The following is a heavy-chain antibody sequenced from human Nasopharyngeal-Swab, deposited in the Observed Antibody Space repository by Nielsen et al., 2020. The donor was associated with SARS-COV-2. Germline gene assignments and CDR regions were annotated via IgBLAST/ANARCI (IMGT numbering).Heavy chain of an antibody. V-gene: IGHV3-23*01. J-gene: IGHJ4*02. CDR2: ISGSGGST. Sequence: GGSLRLSCAASGFPFSTSVMTWVRQAPGKGLEWVSAISGSGGSTYYADSVKGRFTISRDNSKNTLYLQMNSLRAEDTAVYYCAKRIVGAPFDYWGQGTLVTVSS. CDR1: GFPFSTSV. D-gene: IGHD1-26*01. CDR3: AKRIVGAPFDY.